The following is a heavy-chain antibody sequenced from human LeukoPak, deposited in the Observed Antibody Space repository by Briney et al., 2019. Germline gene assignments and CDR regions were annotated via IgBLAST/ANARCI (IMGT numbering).Heavy chain of an antibody. CDR1: GGSISSGSYH. D-gene: IGHD3-9*01. V-gene: IGHV4-61*02. Sequence: SQTLSLTCTVSGGSISSGSYHWSWIRQPAGKGLVWIGRIYTSGSTNYNPSLKSRVTISVDTSKNQFSLKLSSVTAADTAVYYCARDRTLPHYDILTGYPNWFDPWGQGTLVTVSS. J-gene: IGHJ5*02. CDR2: IYTSGST. CDR3: ARDRTLPHYDILTGYPNWFDP.